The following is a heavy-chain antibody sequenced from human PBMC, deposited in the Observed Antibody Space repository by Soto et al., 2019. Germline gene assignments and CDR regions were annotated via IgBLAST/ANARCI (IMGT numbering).Heavy chain of an antibody. CDR1: GGTFSPSA. D-gene: IGHD2-15*01. J-gene: IGHJ2*01. V-gene: IGHV1-69*06. Sequence: QVQLVQSGAEVKKPGSSVKVSCKASGGTFSPSAISWVRQAPGQGLEWMGGVIPIFGTSNYAQKFQGRVTITADKSTSTAYMELSSLRSEDTAVYYCARGGFGGSSSIAYWYFDLWGRGTLVTVSS. CDR2: VIPIFGTS. CDR3: ARGGFGGSSSIAYWYFDL.